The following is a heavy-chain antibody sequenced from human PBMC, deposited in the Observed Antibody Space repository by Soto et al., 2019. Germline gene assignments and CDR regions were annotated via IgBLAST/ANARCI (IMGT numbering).Heavy chain of an antibody. Sequence: SETLSLTCTVSGASVNTGDYYWSYIRQPPGKGLEWLGYIFYSGDTYYNPSLKSRATISLNTSRNQFSLTLTSVTDADTAVYYCVGTGTTDDFWGQGTLVTRLL. V-gene: IGHV4-30-4*01. D-gene: IGHD1-7*01. J-gene: IGHJ1*01. CDR1: GASVNTGDYY. CDR3: VGTGTTDDF. CDR2: IFYSGDT.